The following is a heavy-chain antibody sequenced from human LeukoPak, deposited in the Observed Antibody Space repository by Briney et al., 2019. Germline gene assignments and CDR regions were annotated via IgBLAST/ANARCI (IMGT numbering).Heavy chain of an antibody. CDR2: IDTNTGNP. D-gene: IGHD3-10*01. Sequence: ASVKVSCKASGYTFTNYTINWVRLAPGQGLEWMGWIDTNTGNPTYAQGFAGRFVFSLDTSVTTTYLQISSLKAEDTAVYYCTRGNMVRGEDHYYYYYGMDVWGQGTTVTVSS. J-gene: IGHJ6*02. CDR1: GYTFTNYT. CDR3: TRGNMVRGEDHYYYYYGMDV. V-gene: IGHV7-4-1*02.